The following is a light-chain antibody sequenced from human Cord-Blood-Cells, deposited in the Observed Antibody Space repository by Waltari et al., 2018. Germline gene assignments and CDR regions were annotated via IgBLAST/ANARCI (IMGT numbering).Light chain of an antibody. V-gene: IGLV2-14*01. CDR3: SSYTSSSTVV. Sequence: QSALTQPASVSGSPGQSITISCTGTSSDVGGYNYVSWYQQHPGKPPKLMSYAVRNRPSGVSNRFSGSKSGNTASLTISGLQAEDEANYYCSSYTSSSTVVFGGGTKLTVL. J-gene: IGLJ2*01. CDR1: SSDVGGYNY. CDR2: AVR.